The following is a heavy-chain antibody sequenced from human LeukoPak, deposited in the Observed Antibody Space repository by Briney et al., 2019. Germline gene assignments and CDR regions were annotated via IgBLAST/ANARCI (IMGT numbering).Heavy chain of an antibody. J-gene: IGHJ4*02. D-gene: IGHD2-2*01. Sequence: PGGSLRLSCAASGFTFSDYYMSWIRQAPGKGLEWVSYISSSGTTIYYADSVKGRFTISRDNAKNSLYLQMNSLRAEDTAVYYSARATEYQLLYFDYWGQGTLVTVSS. CDR1: GFTFSDYY. CDR3: ARATEYQLLYFDY. CDR2: ISSSGTTI. V-gene: IGHV3-11*01.